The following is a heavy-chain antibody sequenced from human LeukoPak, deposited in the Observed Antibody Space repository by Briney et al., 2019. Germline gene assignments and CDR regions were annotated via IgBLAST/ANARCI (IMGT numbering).Heavy chain of an antibody. CDR3: AGRYCSGGSCYPGVFDY. Sequence: SETLSLTCAVSGGSISSNNWWSWVRQPPGKGLEWIGEIHHSGSTNYNPSLKSRVTISVDKSKNQFSLKLSSVTAADTAVYYCAGRYCSGGSCYPGVFDYWGQGTLVTVSS. D-gene: IGHD2-15*01. J-gene: IGHJ4*02. V-gene: IGHV4-4*02. CDR2: IHHSGST. CDR1: GGSISSNNW.